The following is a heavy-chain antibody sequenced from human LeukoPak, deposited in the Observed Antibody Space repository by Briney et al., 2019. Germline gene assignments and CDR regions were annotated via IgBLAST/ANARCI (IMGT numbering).Heavy chain of an antibody. CDR1: GFTFSSYA. Sequence: GGSLRLSCAASGFTFSSYAMHWVRQAPGRGLEWVAVISYDGSNKSYAASVKGRFTTSRDNSKNTLCLQMNSLRAEDTAVYYCARESVAGVVLLDYWGQGTLVTVSS. CDR3: ARESVAGVVLLDY. D-gene: IGHD6-19*01. V-gene: IGHV3-30*04. J-gene: IGHJ4*02. CDR2: ISYDGSNK.